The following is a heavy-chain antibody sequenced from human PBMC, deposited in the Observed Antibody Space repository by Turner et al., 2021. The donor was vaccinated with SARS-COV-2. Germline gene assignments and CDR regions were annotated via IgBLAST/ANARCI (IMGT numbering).Heavy chain of an antibody. CDR3: TSDSSGYYGEGGDY. CDR1: GFTFGDYA. V-gene: IGHV3-49*03. D-gene: IGHD3-22*01. CDR2: IRSKAYGGTT. Sequence: EVQLVESGGGLVQPGRSLRLSCTASGFTFGDYAMSWFRQAPGKGLEWVGFIRSKAYGGTTEYAASVKGRFTISRDDSKSSAYLQMNSLKTEDTAVYYCTSDSSGYYGEGGDYWGQGTLVTVSS. J-gene: IGHJ4*02.